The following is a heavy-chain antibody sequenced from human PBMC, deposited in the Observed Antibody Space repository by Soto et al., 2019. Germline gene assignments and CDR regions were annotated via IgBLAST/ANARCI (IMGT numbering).Heavy chain of an antibody. CDR1: GFTFSSYS. CDR3: ERDRRRTMIVVVNLGAFDS. V-gene: IGHV3-21*01. CDR2: ISSSSSYI. J-gene: IGHJ3*02. Sequence: WGSLRLSCAASGFTFSSYSMNWFRQAPGKGLEWVSSISSSSSYIYYADSVKGRFTISRDNAKNSLYLQMNSLRAEDTAVYYCERDRRRTMIVVVNLGAFDSWGQGTLVTFSS. D-gene: IGHD3-22*01.